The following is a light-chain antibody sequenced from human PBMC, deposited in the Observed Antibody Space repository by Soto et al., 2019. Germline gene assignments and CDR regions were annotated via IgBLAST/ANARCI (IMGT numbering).Light chain of an antibody. CDR3: QAWDSSTEV. CDR1: KFGVKY. Sequence: SYELTQPPSVSVSPGQTASITCSGDKFGVKYACWYQQKPGQSPVLVIYQDSKRPSGIPERFSGSNSGNTATLTISGTQAMDEADYCCQAWDSSTEVFGGGTKLTVL. J-gene: IGLJ2*01. CDR2: QDS. V-gene: IGLV3-1*01.